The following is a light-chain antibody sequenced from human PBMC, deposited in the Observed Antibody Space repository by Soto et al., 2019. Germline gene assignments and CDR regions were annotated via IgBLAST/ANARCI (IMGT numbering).Light chain of an antibody. CDR3: HQYYTWPRT. CDR2: GAS. Sequence: EIVMTQSPVTLSVSPGERATLSCRASQTVTTDLAWYQQKPGQAPRLVIXGASTRATDFPARFSGSGSGTEFTLPISSLQSEDIAVYYCHQYYTWPRTFGQGTKVDIK. CDR1: QTVTTD. V-gene: IGKV3-15*01. J-gene: IGKJ1*01.